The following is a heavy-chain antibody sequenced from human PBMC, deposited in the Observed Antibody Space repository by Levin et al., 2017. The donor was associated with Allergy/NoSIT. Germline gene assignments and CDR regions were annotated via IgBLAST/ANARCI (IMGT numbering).Heavy chain of an antibody. CDR1: GGSISSYY. J-gene: IGHJ5*02. D-gene: IGHD3-9*01. CDR2: IYYSGST. V-gene: IGHV4-59*01. Sequence: SETLSLTCTVSGGSISSYYWSWIRQPPGKGLEWIGYIYYSGSTNYNPSLKSRVTISVDTSKNQFSLKLSSVTAADTAVYYCARGNVLRYFDLDCFDPWGQGTLVTVSS. CDR3: ARGNVLRYFDLDCFDP.